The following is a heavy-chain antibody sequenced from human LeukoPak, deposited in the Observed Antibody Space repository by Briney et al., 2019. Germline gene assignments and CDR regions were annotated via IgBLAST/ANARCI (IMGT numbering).Heavy chain of an antibody. CDR3: ARQPGAGWFDP. CDR2: IYPGDSDI. D-gene: IGHD3-10*01. J-gene: IGHJ5*02. V-gene: IGHV5-51*07. CDR1: GYRFTNYW. Sequence: GESLKISCKGSGYRFTNYWIGWVHHLPGKGLEWMGIIYPGDSDIRYSPSFQGQVTISADKSISTAYLQWSSLKASDTAMYYCARQPGAGWFDPWGQGTLVTVSS.